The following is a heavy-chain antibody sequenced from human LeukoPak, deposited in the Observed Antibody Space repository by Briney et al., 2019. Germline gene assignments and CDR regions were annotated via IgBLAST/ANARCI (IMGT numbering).Heavy chain of an antibody. D-gene: IGHD3-22*01. CDR1: GFTFSSYA. CDR2: INHSGST. Sequence: GSLRLSCAASGFTFSSYAMSWVRQAPGKGLEWIGEINHSGSTSYNPSLKSRVTISVDTSKNQFSLKLNSVTAADTAVYYCARGASSGYYHDYWGQGTLVTVSS. CDR3: ARGASSGYYHDY. J-gene: IGHJ4*02. V-gene: IGHV4-34*01.